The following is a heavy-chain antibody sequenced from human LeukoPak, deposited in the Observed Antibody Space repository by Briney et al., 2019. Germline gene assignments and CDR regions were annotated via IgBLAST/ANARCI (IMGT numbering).Heavy chain of an antibody. J-gene: IGHJ4*02. CDR1: GGSFSGYY. D-gene: IGHD6-19*01. V-gene: IGHV4-34*01. CDR3: ARAGEIAVAGRAFDYFDY. CDR2: INHSGST. Sequence: SETLSLTCAVYGGSFSGYYWSWIRQPPGKGLEWTGEINHSGSTNYNPSLKSRVTISVDTSKNQFSLKLSSVPAADTAVYYCARAGEIAVAGRAFDYFDYWGQGTLVTVSS.